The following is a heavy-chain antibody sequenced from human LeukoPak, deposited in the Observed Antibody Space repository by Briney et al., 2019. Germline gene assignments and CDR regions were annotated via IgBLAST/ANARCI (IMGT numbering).Heavy chain of an antibody. Sequence: SETLSLTCTVSGGSISSYYWSWIRQPPGKGLEWIGYIYYSGSTNYNPSLKGRVTISVDTSKNQFSLKLSSVTAADTAVYYCATQGSGWTPYFDYWGQGTLVTVSS. CDR3: ATQGSGWTPYFDY. D-gene: IGHD6-19*01. CDR2: IYYSGST. V-gene: IGHV4-59*01. J-gene: IGHJ4*02. CDR1: GGSISSYY.